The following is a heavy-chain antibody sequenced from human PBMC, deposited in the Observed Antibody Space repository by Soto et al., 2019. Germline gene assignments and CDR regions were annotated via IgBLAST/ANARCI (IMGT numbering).Heavy chain of an antibody. V-gene: IGHV4-59*01. CDR2: VYYTGST. CDR1: GGSISGSY. J-gene: IGHJ4*02. D-gene: IGHD6-19*01. Sequence: LETLSLTCSVSGGSISGSYWRWIRHSPGKGLEWLGYVYYTGSTNYSPSLRSRVSISVDTSKNEFSLRLSSVTAADTAVYFCARSVAVPGAHIDYWGQGTQVTVSS. CDR3: ARSVAVPGAHIDY.